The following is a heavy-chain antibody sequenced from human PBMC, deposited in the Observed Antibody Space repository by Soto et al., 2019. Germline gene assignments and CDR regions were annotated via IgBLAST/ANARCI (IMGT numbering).Heavy chain of an antibody. CDR2: INHSGST. V-gene: IGHV4-34*01. J-gene: IGHJ5*02. Sequence: TSETLSLTCAVYGGSFSGYYWSWIRQPPGKGLEWIGEINHSGSTNYNPSLKSRVTISVDTSKNQFSLKLSSVTAADTAVYYCARGLRIAVAGIWFDPWGQGTLVTVSS. CDR1: GGSFSGYY. D-gene: IGHD6-19*01. CDR3: ARGLRIAVAGIWFDP.